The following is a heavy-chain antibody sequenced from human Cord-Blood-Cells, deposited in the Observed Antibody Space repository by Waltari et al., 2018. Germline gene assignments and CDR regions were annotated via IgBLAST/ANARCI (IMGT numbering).Heavy chain of an antibody. Sequence: QVQLVASGGGVVQPGRSLRLSCAASGFTFSSYGMHWVRQAPGKGLEWVAVISYDGSNKYYADSVKGRFTISRDNSKNTLYLQMNSLRAEDTAVYYCAKSGEDAFDIWGQGTMVTVSS. CDR3: AKSGEDAFDI. CDR1: GFTFSSYG. D-gene: IGHD3-10*01. V-gene: IGHV3-30*18. CDR2: ISYDGSNK. J-gene: IGHJ3*02.